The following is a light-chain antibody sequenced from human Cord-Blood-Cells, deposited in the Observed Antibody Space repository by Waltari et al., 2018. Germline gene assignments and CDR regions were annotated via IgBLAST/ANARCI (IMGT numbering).Light chain of an antibody. V-gene: IGKV3-20*01. Sequence: DIVLTPSPGTLSSSPGERATLSCRASQSVSSSYLAWYQQKPGQAPRLLIYGASSRATGIPDRFSGSGSGTDFTLTISRLEPEDFAVDYCQQYGSSPLTFGGGAKVEIK. J-gene: IGKJ4*01. CDR1: QSVSSSY. CDR2: GAS. CDR3: QQYGSSPLT.